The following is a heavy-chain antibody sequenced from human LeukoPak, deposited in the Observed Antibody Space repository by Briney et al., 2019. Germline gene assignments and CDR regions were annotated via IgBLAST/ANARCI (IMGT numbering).Heavy chain of an antibody. CDR1: GFSLSGYW. V-gene: IGHV3-74*01. Sequence: PGGSLRLSCVASGFSLSGYWMYWVRQAPGKGLMYISRNNGDGSTTNYADVVKGRFTMSRDNVKNTLYLQMNSLRGEDTAVYYCAKEASGYGYYFDYWGQGTLVTVSS. CDR3: AKEASGYGYYFDY. J-gene: IGHJ4*02. CDR2: NNGDGSTT. D-gene: IGHD3-10*01.